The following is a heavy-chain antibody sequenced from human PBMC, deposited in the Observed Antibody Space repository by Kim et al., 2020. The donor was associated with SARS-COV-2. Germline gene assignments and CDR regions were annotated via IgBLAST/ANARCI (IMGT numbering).Heavy chain of an antibody. J-gene: IGHJ4*02. V-gene: IGHV3-7*01. CDR2: IKQDGSEK. D-gene: IGHD1-1*01. Sequence: GSLRLSCAASGFTFSSYWMSWVRQASGKGLEWVANIKQDGSEKYYVDSVRGRFTISRDNAKNSVYLQMNSLRAEDTAVYYCARDWNDIRSLDYWGQGRLVTVSS. CDR1: GFTFSSYW. CDR3: ARDWNDIRSLDY.